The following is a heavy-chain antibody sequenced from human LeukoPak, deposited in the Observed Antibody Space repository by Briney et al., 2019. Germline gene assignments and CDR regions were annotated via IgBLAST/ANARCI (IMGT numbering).Heavy chain of an antibody. V-gene: IGHV3-11*04. CDR2: ISSSGSTI. Sequence: PGGSLRLSCAVSGFTFSDYYMSWIRQTPGKGLEWVSYISSSGSTIYYADSVKGRVSVSRDNAKNSVYVQLNSLRDEDTAVYYCARGGDLYYFDYWGQGTLVTVSS. CDR1: GFTFSDYY. CDR3: ARGGDLYYFDY. J-gene: IGHJ4*02. D-gene: IGHD4-17*01.